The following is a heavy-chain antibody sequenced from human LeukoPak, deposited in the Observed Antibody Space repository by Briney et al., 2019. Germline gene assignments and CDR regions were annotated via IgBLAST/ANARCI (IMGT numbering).Heavy chain of an antibody. CDR2: INHSGST. CDR1: GGSFSGYY. J-gene: IGHJ6*03. CDR3: AREGYYYYYMDV. Sequence: SETLSLTCAVYGGSFSGYYWSWIRQPPGKGLEWIGEINHSGSTNYNPSLKSRVTISVDTSKNQFSLKLSSVTAADTAVYYCAREGYYYYYMDVWGKGTTVTISS. V-gene: IGHV4-34*01.